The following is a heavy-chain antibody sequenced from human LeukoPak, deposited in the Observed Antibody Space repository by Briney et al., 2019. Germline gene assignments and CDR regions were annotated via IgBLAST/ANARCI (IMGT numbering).Heavy chain of an antibody. D-gene: IGHD6-13*01. J-gene: IGHJ6*03. CDR2: INPSGGST. CDR3: ARDRIAAASHYYYMDV. Sequence: ASVKVSCKASGYTFTSYYMHWVRQAPGQGLEWMGIINPSGGSTSYAQKFQGRVTMTRDMSTSTVYMELSSLRSEDTAVYYCARDRIAAASHYYYMDVWGKGTTVTVSS. CDR1: GYTFTSYY. V-gene: IGHV1-46*01.